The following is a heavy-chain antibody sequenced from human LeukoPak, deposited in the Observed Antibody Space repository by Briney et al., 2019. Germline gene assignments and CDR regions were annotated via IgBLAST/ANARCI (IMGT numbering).Heavy chain of an antibody. CDR1: GYTFISYA. J-gene: IGHJ6*04. CDR2: INAGNGDT. D-gene: IGHD2-15*01. Sequence: ASVKVSCKASGYTFISYAIHWVRQAPGQGLEWMGWINAGNGDTKYSQKFQGRVTITRDTSASTAYMEMSSLRSQDTAVYYCARDSDQYCSGGSCFYYGMDVWGNGTTVTVSS. V-gene: IGHV1-3*01. CDR3: ARDSDQYCSGGSCFYYGMDV.